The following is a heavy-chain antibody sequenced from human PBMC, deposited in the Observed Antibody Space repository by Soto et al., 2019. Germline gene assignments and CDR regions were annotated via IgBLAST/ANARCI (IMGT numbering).Heavy chain of an antibody. Sequence: PGGSLRLSCAASGFTFSSFAMSWVRQAPGKGLGWVSTINKSGGSTYYADSVKGRFTISRDNSKNMLFLQINGLRAEDTAVYYCAKDPPTTGTTFDYWGRGTLVTVSS. V-gene: IGHV3-23*01. CDR2: INKSGGST. CDR3: AKDPPTTGTTFDY. CDR1: GFTFSSFA. J-gene: IGHJ4*02. D-gene: IGHD1-1*01.